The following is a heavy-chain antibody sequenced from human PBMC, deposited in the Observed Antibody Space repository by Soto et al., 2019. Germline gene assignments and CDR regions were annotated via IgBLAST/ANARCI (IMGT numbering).Heavy chain of an antibody. Sequence: GGSLRLSCAASGFTFSGYGMHWFRQAPGQGLEWVAVIWYDGSNKYYADSAKGRFTISRDNSKNTLYLQMNSLRAEDTAVYYCARISSSLGYGMDVWGQGTTVTVS. CDR2: IWYDGSNK. CDR3: ARISSSLGYGMDV. V-gene: IGHV3-33*01. J-gene: IGHJ6*02. D-gene: IGHD6-13*01. CDR1: GFTFSGYG.